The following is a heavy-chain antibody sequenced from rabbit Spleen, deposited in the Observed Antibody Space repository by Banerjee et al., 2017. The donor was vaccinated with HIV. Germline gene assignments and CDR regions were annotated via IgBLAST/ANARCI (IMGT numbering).Heavy chain of an antibody. V-gene: IGHV1S40*01. J-gene: IGHJ2*01. CDR2: IDTNDGDT. CDR3: ARNYVNAFDP. Sequence: QSLEESGGDLVKPGASLTLTCIASGVSFSGGSYMCWVRQAPGKGLEWIACIDTNDGDTDYANWPKGRFTISKTSSTTVTLQMTSLTAADTATYFCARNYVNAFDPWGPGTLVTVS. CDR1: GVSFSGGSY. D-gene: IGHD1-1*01.